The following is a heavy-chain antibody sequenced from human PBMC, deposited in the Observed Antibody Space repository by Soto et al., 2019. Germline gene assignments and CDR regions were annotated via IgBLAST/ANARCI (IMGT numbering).Heavy chain of an antibody. CDR1: GGAISTYY. CDR3: ARVVRDGYNFELAHFDY. Sequence: PSETLSLTCTVSGGAISTYYWSWVRQPPGKGLEWIGEIYHSGSTNYNPSLKSRVTISVDKSKNQFSLKLSSVTAADTAVYYCARVVRDGYNFELAHFDYWGQGTLVTVSS. CDR2: IYHSGST. D-gene: IGHD1-1*01. J-gene: IGHJ4*02. V-gene: IGHV4-4*02.